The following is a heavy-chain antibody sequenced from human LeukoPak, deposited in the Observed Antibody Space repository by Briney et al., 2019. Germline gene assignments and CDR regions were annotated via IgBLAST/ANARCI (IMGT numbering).Heavy chain of an antibody. CDR1: GGSISSYY. V-gene: IGHV4-59*01. Sequence: PSETLSLTCTVSGGSISSYYWSWIRQPPGKGLEWIGYIYYSGSTNYNPSLKSRVTISVDTSKNQFSLKLSSVAAADPAVYYLAGVSYGSGSYVDYWGQGTLVTVSS. D-gene: IGHD3-10*01. CDR2: IYYSGST. CDR3: AGVSYGSGSYVDY. J-gene: IGHJ4*02.